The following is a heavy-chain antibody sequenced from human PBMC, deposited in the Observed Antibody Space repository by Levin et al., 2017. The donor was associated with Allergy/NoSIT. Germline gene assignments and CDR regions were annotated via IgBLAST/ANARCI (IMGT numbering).Heavy chain of an antibody. CDR1: GGTFSSYA. V-gene: IGHV1-69*13. Sequence: GASVKVSCKASGGTFSSYAISWVRQAPGQGLEWMGGIIPIFGTANYAQKFQGRVTITADESTSTAYMELSSLRSEDTAVYYCVQSIADAYLAPQSRGDYYYYGMDVWGQGTTVTVSS. D-gene: IGHD6-6*01. CDR3: VQSIADAYLAPQSRGDYYYYGMDV. J-gene: IGHJ6*02. CDR2: IIPIFGTA.